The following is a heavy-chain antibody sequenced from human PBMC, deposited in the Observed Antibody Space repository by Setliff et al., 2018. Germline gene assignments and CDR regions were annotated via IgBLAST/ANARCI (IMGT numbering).Heavy chain of an antibody. Sequence: GESLKISCAASGFTFSTYGLNWVRQAPGKGLEWVSAISSTITSTYYADSVKGRFTISRDNSKNTLYLQMNSLRAEDTAVYYCAKHGAYNDFLTGYNFYYDMDVWGQGTTVTVSS. J-gene: IGHJ6*02. D-gene: IGHD3-9*01. CDR3: AKHGAYNDFLTGYNFYYDMDV. CDR2: ISSTITST. V-gene: IGHV3-23*01. CDR1: GFTFSTYG.